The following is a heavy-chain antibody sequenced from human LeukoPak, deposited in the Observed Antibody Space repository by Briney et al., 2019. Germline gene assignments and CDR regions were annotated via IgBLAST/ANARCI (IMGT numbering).Heavy chain of an antibody. CDR3: AREEYSYGIDY. V-gene: IGHV4-34*01. CDR2: INHSGST. D-gene: IGHD5-18*01. CDR1: GGSFSGYY. J-gene: IGHJ4*02. Sequence: PSETLSLTCAVYGGSFSGYYWSWIRQPPGKGLEWIGEINHSGSTNYNPSLKSRVTISVDTSKNQFSLKLSSVTAADTAVYYCAREEYSYGIDYWGQGTLVTVSS.